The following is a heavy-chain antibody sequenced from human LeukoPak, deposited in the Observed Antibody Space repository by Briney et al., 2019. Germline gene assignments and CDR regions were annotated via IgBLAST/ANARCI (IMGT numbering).Heavy chain of an antibody. CDR3: ARATSDFWSGYPYDY. Sequence: GASVKVSCKASGGTFSSYAISWVRQAPGQGLEWMGGIIPIFGTANYAQKFHGRVTITADESTSTAYMELSSLRSEDTAVYYCARATSDFWSGYPYDYWGQGTLVTVSS. V-gene: IGHV1-69*13. CDR1: GGTFSSYA. J-gene: IGHJ4*02. CDR2: IIPIFGTA. D-gene: IGHD3-3*01.